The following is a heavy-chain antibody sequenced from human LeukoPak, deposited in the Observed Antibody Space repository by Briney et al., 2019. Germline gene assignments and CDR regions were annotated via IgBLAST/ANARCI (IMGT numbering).Heavy chain of an antibody. D-gene: IGHD6-19*01. J-gene: IGHJ6*03. V-gene: IGHV3-23*01. CDR2: ISGSGGST. Sequence: EGSLRLSCAASGFTFSSYAMSWVRQAPGKGLEWVSAISGSGGSTYYADSVKGRFTISRDNSKNTLYLQMNSLRAEDTAVYYCAKPPTVAGYYYYYMDVWGKGTTVTVSS. CDR3: AKPPTVAGYYYYYMDV. CDR1: GFTFSSYA.